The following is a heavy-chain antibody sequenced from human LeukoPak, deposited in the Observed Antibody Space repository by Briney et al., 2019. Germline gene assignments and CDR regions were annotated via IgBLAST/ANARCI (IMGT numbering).Heavy chain of an antibody. V-gene: IGHV4-34*01. D-gene: IGHD5-18*01. J-gene: IGHJ4*02. Sequence: SQTLSLTCAVYGGSFSGYYWSWIRQPPGKGLEWIGEINHSGSTNYNPSLKSRVTISVDTSKNQFSLKLSSVTAADTAVYYCARGPTVIRGYSYGYTPLYYFDYWGQGTLVTVSS. CDR2: INHSGST. CDR1: GGSFSGYY. CDR3: ARGPTVIRGYSYGYTPLYYFDY.